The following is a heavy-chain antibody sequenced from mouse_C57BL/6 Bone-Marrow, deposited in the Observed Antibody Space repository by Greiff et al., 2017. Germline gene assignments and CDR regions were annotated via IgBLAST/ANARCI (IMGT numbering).Heavy chain of an antibody. D-gene: IGHD5-1*01. V-gene: IGHV14-4*01. CDR3: TTLTYYCDY. Sequence: EVKLMESGAELVRPGASVKLSCTASGFNIKDDYMHWVKQRPEQGLEWIGWIDPENGDTEYASKFQGKATITADTSSNTAYLQLSSLTSEDTAVYYCTTLTYYCDYWGQGTTLTVSS. CDR2: IDPENGDT. CDR1: GFNIKDDY. J-gene: IGHJ2*01.